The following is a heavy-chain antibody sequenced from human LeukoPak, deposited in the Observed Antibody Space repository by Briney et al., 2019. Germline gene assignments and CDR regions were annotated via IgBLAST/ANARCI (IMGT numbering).Heavy chain of an antibody. CDR2: IYHSGST. Sequence: PSETLSLTCTVSGYSISSGYYWGWIRQPPGKGLEWIGSIYHSGSTYYNPSLKSRVTISVDTSKNQFSLKLSSVTAADTAVYYCARDKYYYDSSGSTDWYFDLWGRGTLVTVSS. CDR3: ARDKYYYDSSGSTDWYFDL. D-gene: IGHD3-22*01. CDR1: GYSISSGYY. V-gene: IGHV4-38-2*02. J-gene: IGHJ2*01.